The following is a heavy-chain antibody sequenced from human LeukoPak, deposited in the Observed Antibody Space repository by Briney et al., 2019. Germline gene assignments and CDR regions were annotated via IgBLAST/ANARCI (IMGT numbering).Heavy chain of an antibody. D-gene: IGHD3-22*01. Sequence: ASVTVSCTASGYTFTGYYMHWVRQAPGQGLEWMGWINPNSGGTNYAQKFQGRVTMTRDTSISTAYMELSRLRSDDTAVYYCARGTAMIVVAGYYFDYWGQGTLVTVSS. J-gene: IGHJ4*02. V-gene: IGHV1-2*02. CDR2: INPNSGGT. CDR3: ARGTAMIVVAGYYFDY. CDR1: GYTFTGYY.